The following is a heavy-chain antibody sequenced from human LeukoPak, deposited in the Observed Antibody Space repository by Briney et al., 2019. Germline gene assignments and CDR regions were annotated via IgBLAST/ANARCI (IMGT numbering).Heavy chain of an antibody. D-gene: IGHD2-2*01. J-gene: IGHJ5*02. V-gene: IGHV4-59*01. CDR1: GGSISSYY. CDR2: IYYSGST. CDR3: ARDARPPQGYCSSTSCLNWFDP. Sequence: KTSETLSLTCTVSGGSISSYYWSWIRQPPGKGLEWIGYIYYSGSTDYNPSLKSRVTISVDTSKNQFSLKLSSVTAADTAVHYCARDARPPQGYCSSTSCLNWFDPWGQGTLVTVSS.